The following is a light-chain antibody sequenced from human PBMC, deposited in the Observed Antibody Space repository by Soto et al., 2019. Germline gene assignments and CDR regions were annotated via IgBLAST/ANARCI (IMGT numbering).Light chain of an antibody. CDR2: KAS. Sequence: DIQMTQSPSTLSASVGDRVTITCRASQSISTWLAWYQQKPGKAPKLLIYKASTLESGVPSRFSGSGSATEFTLTISSLQPDDFATFFCQQYTSYPLTFGGGTKVEI. J-gene: IGKJ4*01. CDR3: QQYTSYPLT. V-gene: IGKV1-5*03. CDR1: QSISTW.